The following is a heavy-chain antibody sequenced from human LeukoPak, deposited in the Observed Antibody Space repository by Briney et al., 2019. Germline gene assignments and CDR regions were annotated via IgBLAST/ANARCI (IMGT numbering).Heavy chain of an antibody. V-gene: IGHV3-7*01. Sequence: GGSLRLSCAASGFTFSGSWMTWVRQAPGKGLEWVANINKDGSEKYYLDSVKGRFTISRDNAKNSLYLQMNSLRAEDAAVYFCARDQRASPSPADYWGQGTLVTVSS. CDR2: INKDGSEK. CDR3: ARDQRASPSPADY. CDR1: GFTFSGSW. J-gene: IGHJ4*02.